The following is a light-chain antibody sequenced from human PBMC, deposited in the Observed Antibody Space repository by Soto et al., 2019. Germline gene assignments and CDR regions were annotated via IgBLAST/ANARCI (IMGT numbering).Light chain of an antibody. J-gene: IGKJ5*01. CDR3: QQYYNWPIT. V-gene: IGKV3-20*01. CDR1: QTLSNSF. Sequence: EIVLTQSPGTLSLSPGERATLSCRASQTLSNSFIAWYQQKPGQAPRLLIYDTSSRATGVPDRYSASGSGTDFTLTISSLQSEDFAVYYCQQYYNWPITFGQGTRLEIK. CDR2: DTS.